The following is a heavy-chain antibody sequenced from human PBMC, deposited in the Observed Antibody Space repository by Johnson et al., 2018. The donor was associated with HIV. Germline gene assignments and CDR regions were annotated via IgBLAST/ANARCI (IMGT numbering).Heavy chain of an antibody. CDR3: ARDEYQRGYALTAFDS. V-gene: IGHV3-13*01. CDR2: IGTAGDT. D-gene: IGHD2-2*01. Sequence: VQLVESGGGLVQPGGSLRLSCAASGFTFSSYDMHWVRQATGKGLEWVSAIGTAGDTYYPGSVKGRFTISRENAKNSLYLQMNSLSAEDTAVFFCARDEYQRGYALTAFDSWGQGTMFLLSS. J-gene: IGHJ3*02. CDR1: GFTFSSYD.